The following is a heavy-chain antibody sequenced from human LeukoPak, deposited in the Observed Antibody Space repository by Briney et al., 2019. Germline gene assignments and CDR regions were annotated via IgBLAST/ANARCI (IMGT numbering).Heavy chain of an antibody. CDR3: ARGGSGWYGFDY. Sequence: GGSLRLSCAASGFTFSSYDMHWVRQATGKGLEWVSAIGTAGDTYHPGSVKGRFTISRENAKNSLYLQINSLRAGDTAVYYCARGGSGWYGFDYWGQGTLVTVSS. CDR2: IGTAGDT. CDR1: GFTFSSYD. D-gene: IGHD6-19*01. J-gene: IGHJ4*02. V-gene: IGHV3-13*01.